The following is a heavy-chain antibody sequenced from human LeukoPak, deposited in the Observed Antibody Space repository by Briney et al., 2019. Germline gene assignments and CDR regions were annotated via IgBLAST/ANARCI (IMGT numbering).Heavy chain of an antibody. J-gene: IGHJ4*02. CDR3: ARGWLQFDYFDY. V-gene: IGHV3-30-3*01. Sequence: PGGSLRLSCAASGFTFSSYAMHWVRQAPGKGLEWVAVISYDGSNKCYADSVKGRFTISRDNSKNTLYLQMNSLRAEDTAVYYCARGWLQFDYFDYWGQGTLVTVSS. D-gene: IGHD5-24*01. CDR2: ISYDGSNK. CDR1: GFTFSSYA.